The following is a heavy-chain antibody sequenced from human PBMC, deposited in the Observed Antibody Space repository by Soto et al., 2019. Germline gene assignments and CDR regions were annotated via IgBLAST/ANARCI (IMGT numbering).Heavy chain of an antibody. V-gene: IGHV1-2*02. CDR3: ARVTLKAGNWFDP. Sequence: QVQLVQSGAEAKKPGASVKVSCKASGYTFTDYFIHWVRQAPGQGFEWMGWINPKTRGTNYAQKFQGRVTMTRDTSNSTAYMELRGLRSDDTAVYYCARVTLKAGNWFDPWGQGTLVTVSS. CDR1: GYTFTDYF. CDR2: INPKTRGT. J-gene: IGHJ5*02.